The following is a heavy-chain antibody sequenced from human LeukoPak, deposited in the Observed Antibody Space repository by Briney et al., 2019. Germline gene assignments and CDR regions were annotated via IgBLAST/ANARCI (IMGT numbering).Heavy chain of an antibody. Sequence: PSETLSLTCTVSGGSISSSSYYWGRIRQPPGKGLEWIGSIYYSGSTYYNPSLKSRVTISVDTSKNQFSLKLTSVTAADTAVYYCARVGYSGYDDRGSFDYWGQGTLVTVSS. J-gene: IGHJ4*02. CDR3: ARVGYSGYDDRGSFDY. CDR1: GGSISSSSYY. D-gene: IGHD5-12*01. V-gene: IGHV4-39*07. CDR2: IYYSGST.